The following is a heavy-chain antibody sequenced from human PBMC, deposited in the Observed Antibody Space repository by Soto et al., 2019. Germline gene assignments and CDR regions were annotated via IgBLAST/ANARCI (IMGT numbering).Heavy chain of an antibody. CDR1: GYSMTSGYY. CDR3: TSTSGYYGMDV. J-gene: IGHJ6*02. CDR2: IYHGGSL. Sequence: SETLSLTCAVSGYSMTSGYYWGWVRQPPGKRLEWLGSIYHGGSLYYNPSLKRRVTISLDKSKNHFSVALTSVTAADTAVYYCTSTSGYYGMDVWGQGTTVTVSS. V-gene: IGHV4-38-2*01.